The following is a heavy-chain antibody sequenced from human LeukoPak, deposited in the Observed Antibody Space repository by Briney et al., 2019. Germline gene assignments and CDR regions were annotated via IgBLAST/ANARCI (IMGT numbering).Heavy chain of an antibody. D-gene: IGHD6-19*01. Sequence: PGGSLRLSCAASGFTFSSYSMNWVRQAPGKGLEWVSYISSSSSTIYYADSVKGRFTISRDNAKNSLYLQMNSLRAEDTAVYYCARGLEGQWLLSRAFDIWGQGTMVTVSS. J-gene: IGHJ3*02. V-gene: IGHV3-48*01. CDR1: GFTFSSYS. CDR3: ARGLEGQWLLSRAFDI. CDR2: ISSSSSTI.